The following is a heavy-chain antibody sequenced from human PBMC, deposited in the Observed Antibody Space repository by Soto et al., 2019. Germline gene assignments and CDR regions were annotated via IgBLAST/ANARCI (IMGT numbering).Heavy chain of an antibody. CDR2: IYTSGTT. CDR3: AREGSSGFGMDV. V-gene: IGHV4-4*07. D-gene: IGHD6-25*01. Sequence: QVQLQQSGPGLVKPSETQSLTCTVSGGSIRSYYWSWIRQPAGKALEWIGRIYTSGTTNYNPSLKSRVTILLDTSKNQFSLDLSSVTDADTAVYYCAREGSSGFGMDVWGQGTTVTVSS. J-gene: IGHJ6*02. CDR1: GGSIRSYY.